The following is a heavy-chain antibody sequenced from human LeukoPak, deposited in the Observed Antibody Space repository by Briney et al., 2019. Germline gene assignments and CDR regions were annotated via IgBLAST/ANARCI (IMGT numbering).Heavy chain of an antibody. CDR1: GYTFIGYY. V-gene: IGHV1-2*02. CDR3: ATVRDIVVGGGPYYFDY. Sequence: GVSVKVFCKASGYTFIGYYLHWVRQAPGQGLEWMGWINPHNGDTNYAQKFQGRVTMTRDTSITTAYMELSRLKSDDTAVYYCATVRDIVVGGGPYYFDYWGQGTLVTVSS. D-gene: IGHD2-15*01. J-gene: IGHJ4*02. CDR2: INPHNGDT.